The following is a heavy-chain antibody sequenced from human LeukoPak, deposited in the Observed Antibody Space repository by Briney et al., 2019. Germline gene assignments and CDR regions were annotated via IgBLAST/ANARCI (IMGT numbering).Heavy chain of an antibody. D-gene: IGHD3-16*01. CDR2: INPSKGDT. CDR3: AREQPPFGRLDP. J-gene: IGHJ5*02. CDR1: GYTFTTHL. Sequence: VASVQLSCKTSGYTFTTHLVHWVRQAPGQGLEWMGRINPSKGDTHYAQKFQGRVTVTRDTSTSTVYMELSSLRFEDTAIYHCAREQPPFGRLDPWGQGTLVTVSS. V-gene: IGHV1-46*01.